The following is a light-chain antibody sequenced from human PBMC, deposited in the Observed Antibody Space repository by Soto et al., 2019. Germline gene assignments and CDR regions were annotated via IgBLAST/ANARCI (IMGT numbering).Light chain of an antibody. CDR1: QSIRNY. Sequence: DIQMTQSPSSLSASVGDRVTITCRASQSIRNYLNWYQQKPGKAPKVLIYTASSLQSGAPSRFSGSGFGTDFTLSIGSLQPEDFANYYCQQTYSTPPGAFGQGTKVDIK. J-gene: IGKJ1*01. V-gene: IGKV1-39*01. CDR3: QQTYSTPPGA. CDR2: TAS.